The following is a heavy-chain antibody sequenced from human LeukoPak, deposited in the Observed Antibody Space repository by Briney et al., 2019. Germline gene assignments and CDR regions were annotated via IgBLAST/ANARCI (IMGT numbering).Heavy chain of an antibody. V-gene: IGHV1-69*05. CDR3: ARVLGYCSSTSCYFDY. Sequence: ASVKVSCKASGGTFSSYAISWVRQAPGQGLEWMGGIIPIFGTANYAQKFQGRVTITTDESTSTAYMELSRLRSEDTAVYYCARVLGYCSSTSCYFDYWGQGTLVTVSS. D-gene: IGHD2-2*01. CDR1: GGTFSSYA. CDR2: IIPIFGTA. J-gene: IGHJ4*02.